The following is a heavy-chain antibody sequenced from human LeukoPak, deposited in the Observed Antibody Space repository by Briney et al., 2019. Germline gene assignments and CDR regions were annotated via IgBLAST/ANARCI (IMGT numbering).Heavy chain of an antibody. Sequence: SETLSLTCAVYGGSFSSYYWSWIRQPPGKGLEWIGEIYYSGSTNYNPSLKSRVTISVDTSKNQYSLKLSSVTAADTAVYYCARGIIDGGDGYFDYWGQGTLVTVSS. D-gene: IGHD2/OR15-2a*01. CDR2: IYYSGST. CDR1: GGSFSSYY. V-gene: IGHV4-34*01. J-gene: IGHJ4*02. CDR3: ARGIIDGGDGYFDY.